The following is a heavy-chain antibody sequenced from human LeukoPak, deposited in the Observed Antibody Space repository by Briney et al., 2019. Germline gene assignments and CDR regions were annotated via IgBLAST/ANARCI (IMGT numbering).Heavy chain of an antibody. Sequence: GGSLRLSCAASGFTFSSYSMNWVRQAPGKGLEWVSYISSSSSTIYYADSVKGRFTISRDNAKNSLYLQMNSLRAEDTAVYYCAKGTMDDYITYWGQGTLVTVSS. CDR3: AKGTMDDYITY. V-gene: IGHV3-48*01. CDR1: GFTFSSYS. J-gene: IGHJ4*02. D-gene: IGHD4-11*01. CDR2: ISSSSSTI.